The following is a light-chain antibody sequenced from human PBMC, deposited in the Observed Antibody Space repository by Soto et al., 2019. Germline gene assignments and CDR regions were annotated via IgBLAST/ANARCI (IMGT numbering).Light chain of an antibody. CDR2: GAY. Sequence: EIVMTQSPATLSVSPLERATLXCRASQSVSSNLAWYQQKPGQAPRLLIYGAYTRATGIPARFSGSGSGTEFTLTISSLQSEDFAVYYCQQYNNWPPTWTFGQGTKVDIK. V-gene: IGKV3-15*01. CDR1: QSVSSN. CDR3: QQYNNWPPTWT. J-gene: IGKJ1*01.